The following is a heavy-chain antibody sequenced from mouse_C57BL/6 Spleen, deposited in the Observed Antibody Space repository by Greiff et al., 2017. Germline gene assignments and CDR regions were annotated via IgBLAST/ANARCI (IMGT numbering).Heavy chain of an antibody. CDR2: INPSSGYT. CDR3: ARNRRFYCYFDV. J-gene: IGHJ1*03. Sequence: VQLQQSGAELARPGASVKMSCKASGYTFTSYTMNWVKQRPGQGLEWIGYINPSSGYTKYNQKFKDKATLTAYKSSSTAYMQLSSLTSDDSAVSYCARNRRFYCYFDVWGTGTTVTVSS. CDR1: GYTFTSYT. V-gene: IGHV1-4*01.